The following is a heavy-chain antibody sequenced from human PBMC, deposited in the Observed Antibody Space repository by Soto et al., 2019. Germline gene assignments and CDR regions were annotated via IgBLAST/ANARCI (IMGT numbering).Heavy chain of an antibody. D-gene: IGHD3-10*01. CDR1: GGTFSSYG. V-gene: IGHV1-18*01. CDR2: ISPYNGNT. CDR3: AREDREWFGELLPNHYYYYYGMDV. J-gene: IGHJ6*02. Sequence: GASVKVSCKASGGTFSSYGISWVRQAPGQGLEWMGWISPYNGNTKYAQKLQGRVTMTADTSTSTAYMELSSLRSEDTAVYYCAREDREWFGELLPNHYYYYYGMDVWGQGTTVTVSS.